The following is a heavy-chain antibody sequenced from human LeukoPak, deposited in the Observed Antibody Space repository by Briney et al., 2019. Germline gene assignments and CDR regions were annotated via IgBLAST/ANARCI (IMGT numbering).Heavy chain of an antibody. J-gene: IGHJ4*02. D-gene: IGHD3-10*01. CDR2: INPNSGGT. CDR3: ARDRPLDADDYYGFYYFDY. Sequence: GRSLRLSCAASGFTFSSYGMHWVRQAPGQGLEWMGWINPNSGGTNHAQKFQGRVTMTRDTSISTAYMELSRLRSDDTAVYYCARDRPLDADDYYGFYYFDYWGQGTLVTVSS. V-gene: IGHV1-2*02. CDR1: GFTFSSYG.